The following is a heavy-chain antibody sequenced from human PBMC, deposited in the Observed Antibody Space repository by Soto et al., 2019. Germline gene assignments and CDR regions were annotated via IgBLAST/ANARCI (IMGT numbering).Heavy chain of an antibody. J-gene: IGHJ6*02. CDR1: GFTFSSYA. CDR2: ISYDGSNK. D-gene: IGHD3-3*01. V-gene: IGHV3-30-3*01. Sequence: QVQLVESGGGVVQPGRSLRLSCAASGFTFSSYAMHWVRQAPGKGLEWVAVISYDGSNKYYADSVKGRFTISRDNSQNALYLPMNSLRAEDTAVYYCARETYYDFWSGPYYGMDVWGQGTTVTVSS. CDR3: ARETYYDFWSGPYYGMDV.